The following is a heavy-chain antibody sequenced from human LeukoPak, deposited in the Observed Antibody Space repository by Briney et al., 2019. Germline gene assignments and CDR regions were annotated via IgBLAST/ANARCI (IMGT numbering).Heavy chain of an antibody. Sequence: GASVKVSCKASGYTFTSYGISWVRQAPGQGLEWMGWISAYNGNTNYAQKLQGRVTMTTDTSTSTAYMELRSLRSDDTAVYYCARDKAVTTELTQYFQHWGQGTLVTVSS. D-gene: IGHD4-11*01. V-gene: IGHV1-18*01. J-gene: IGHJ1*01. CDR2: ISAYNGNT. CDR3: ARDKAVTTELTQYFQH. CDR1: GYTFTSYG.